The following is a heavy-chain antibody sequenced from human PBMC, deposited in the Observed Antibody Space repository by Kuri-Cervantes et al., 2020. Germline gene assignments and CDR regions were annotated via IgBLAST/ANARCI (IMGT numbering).Heavy chain of an antibody. CDR2: INPNSGGT. V-gene: IGHV1-2*02. CDR1: RCSFSVYQ. D-gene: IGHD7-27*01. Sequence: ASVKVSCKASRCSFSVYQMHWTRQAPGQGLEWMGWINPNSGGTKYAQKFQGRVTMTRDTSISTADMELSRLTSDDTAVYYCASITGDERGLYWGQGTLVTVSS. J-gene: IGHJ4*02. CDR3: ASITGDERGLY.